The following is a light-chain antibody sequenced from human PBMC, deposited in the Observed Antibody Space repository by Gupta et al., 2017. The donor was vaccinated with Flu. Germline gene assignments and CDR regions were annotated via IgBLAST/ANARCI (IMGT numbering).Light chain of an antibody. J-gene: IGKJ1*01. CDR1: QSVSSN. V-gene: IGKV3-15*01. Sequence: EIVMTQSPATLSVSPGERATLSCRASQSVSSNLAWYQQKPGQAPRLLVYGASTRATGIPASFSGSGSGTEFTLTIRSLQSEDFAVYYCQQYNNCPPWTFGQGTKVEIK. CDR3: QQYNNCPPWT. CDR2: GAS.